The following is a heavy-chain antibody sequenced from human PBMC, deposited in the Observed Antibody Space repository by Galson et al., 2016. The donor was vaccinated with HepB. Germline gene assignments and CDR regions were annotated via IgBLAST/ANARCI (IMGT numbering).Heavy chain of an antibody. CDR2: IYSSGIT. J-gene: IGHJ6*04. CDR1: GFTINNNH. Sequence: SLRLSCAASGFTINNNHMSWVRQAPGKGLEWVSIIYSSGITYYADSLNGRLTVSSDNSKNMVYLQMNSLRPEDTAVYYCSRDGGQSLPLYYGMDVLCKGTPVTVST. D-gene: IGHD1-26*01. CDR3: SRDGGQSLPLYYGMDV. V-gene: IGHV3-53*01.